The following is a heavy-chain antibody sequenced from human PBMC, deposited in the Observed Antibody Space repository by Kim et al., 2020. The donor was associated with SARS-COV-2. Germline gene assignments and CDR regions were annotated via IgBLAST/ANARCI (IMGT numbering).Heavy chain of an antibody. CDR2: K. D-gene: IGHD5-18*01. J-gene: IGHJ4*02. V-gene: IGHV3-33*01. Sequence: KYYGDSVKGRFTISRDNSRNSLYLQMNGLRAEDTAVYYCAREGYSSGRYMDIWGQGTLVTVSS. CDR3: AREGYSSGRYMDI.